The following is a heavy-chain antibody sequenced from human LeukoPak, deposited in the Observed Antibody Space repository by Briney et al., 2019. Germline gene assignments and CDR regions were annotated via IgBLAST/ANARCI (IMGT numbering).Heavy chain of an antibody. CDR1: GFTFSSYN. CDR2: ISSSSSTI. V-gene: IGHV3-48*01. D-gene: IGHD2-15*01. J-gene: IGHJ4*02. Sequence: GGSLRLSCAASGFTFSSYNMNWVRQAPGKGLEWVSSISSSSSTIYYADSVKGRFTISRDNAKNSLYLQMNSLRAEDTAVYYCAGHKAGVYCSGGSCYSVLGYFDYWGQGTLVTVSS. CDR3: AGHKAGVYCSGGSCYSVLGYFDY.